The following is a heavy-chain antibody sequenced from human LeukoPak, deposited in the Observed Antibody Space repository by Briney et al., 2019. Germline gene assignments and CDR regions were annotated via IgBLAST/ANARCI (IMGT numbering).Heavy chain of an antibody. CDR3: ARQPYYYGSGSYDY. CDR1: GGSFSGYY. V-gene: IGHV4-34*01. CDR2: INHSGST. D-gene: IGHD3-10*01. J-gene: IGHJ4*02. Sequence: PSETLSLTCAVYGGSFSGYYWSWLRQPPGKGLEWIGEINHSGSTNYNPSLKSRVTISVDTSKNQFSLKLSSVTAADTAVYYCARQPYYYGSGSYDYWGQGTLVTVSS.